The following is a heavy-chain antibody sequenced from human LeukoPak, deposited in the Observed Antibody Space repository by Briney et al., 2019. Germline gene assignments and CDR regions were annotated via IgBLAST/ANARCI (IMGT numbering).Heavy chain of an antibody. D-gene: IGHD3-10*01. Sequence: GASVKVSCKASGYTFTSYGISWVRQAPGQGLEWMGWVSAYNGNTNYAQKLQGRVTMTTDTSTSTAYMELRSLRSDDTAVYYCAKHYGSGRFTEYYYGMDVWGQGTTVTVSS. CDR2: VSAYNGNT. CDR1: GYTFTSYG. J-gene: IGHJ6*02. CDR3: AKHYGSGRFTEYYYGMDV. V-gene: IGHV1-18*01.